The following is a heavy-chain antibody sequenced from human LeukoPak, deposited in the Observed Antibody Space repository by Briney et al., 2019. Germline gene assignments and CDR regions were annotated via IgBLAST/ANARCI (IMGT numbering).Heavy chain of an antibody. CDR2: ISASGNT. D-gene: IGHD1-14*01. V-gene: IGHV4-4*09. Sequence: SETLSLTCTVSGASIPSSYYWSWIRQPPGKGLECIGYISASGNTNYNPSLKSRVTISVDTSKNQFSLKLSSVTAADTAVYYWAKQQGGYRPDHLYYRGPGTLVTVSS. CDR1: GASIPSSYY. CDR3: AKQQGGYRPDHLYY. J-gene: IGHJ4*02.